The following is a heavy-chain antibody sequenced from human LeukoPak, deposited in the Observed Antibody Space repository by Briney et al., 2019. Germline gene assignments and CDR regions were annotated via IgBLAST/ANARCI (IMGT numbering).Heavy chain of an antibody. CDR3: ARMAYYYDSSGYHTTYYFDY. CDR1: GYTFTSYD. J-gene: IGHJ4*02. Sequence: ASVKVSCKASGYTFTSYDIDWVRQATGQWLEWMGWMNPNSGNTGYAQKFQGRVTMTRNTSISTAYMELSSLRSEDTAVYYCARMAYYYDSSGYHTTYYFDYWGQGTLVTVSS. V-gene: IGHV1-8*01. CDR2: MNPNSGNT. D-gene: IGHD3-22*01.